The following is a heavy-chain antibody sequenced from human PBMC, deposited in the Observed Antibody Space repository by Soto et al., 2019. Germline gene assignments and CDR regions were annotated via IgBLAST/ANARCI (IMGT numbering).Heavy chain of an antibody. Sequence: PGGSLRLSCAASGFTFSSYGMHWVRQAPGKGLEWVAVISYDGSKKYYADSVKGRFTISRDNSKNTLYLQMSSLGAEDTAVYYCTKGSYSGIYSDFDYWGHGTLVTVSS. D-gene: IGHD1-26*01. CDR2: ISYDGSKK. CDR3: TKGSYSGIYSDFDY. CDR1: GFTFSSYG. J-gene: IGHJ4*01. V-gene: IGHV3-30*18.